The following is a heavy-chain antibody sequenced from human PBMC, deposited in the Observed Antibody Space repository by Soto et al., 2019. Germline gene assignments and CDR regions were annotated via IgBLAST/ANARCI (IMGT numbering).Heavy chain of an antibody. D-gene: IGHD4-4*01. Sequence: GASVKVSCKASGNTVPNYAIHWVRQAPGQRLEWMGWINGGNGNTYYSEHFQGRVTFTRDTSAGTVYMQLSSLTSEDTAVYYCARAVSVFCYSHYSDYFSFRGQRSRVTGSS. V-gene: IGHV1-3*01. CDR3: ARAVSVFCYSHYSDYFSF. CDR2: INGGNGNT. CDR1: GNTVPNYA. J-gene: IGHJ4*02.